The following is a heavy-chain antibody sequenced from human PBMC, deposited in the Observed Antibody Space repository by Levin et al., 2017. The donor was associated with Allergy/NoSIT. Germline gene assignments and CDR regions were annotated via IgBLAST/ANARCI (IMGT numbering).Heavy chain of an antibody. V-gene: IGHV3-49*03. D-gene: IGHD3-3*02. CDR3: SRDHFRPGDYFDY. CDR1: GFTFGDYA. CDR2: IRSKAYGGTS. J-gene: IGHJ4*02. Sequence: GGSLRLSCATSGFTFGDYAMNWFRQAPGKELEWVGFIRSKAYGGTSEYAASVKGRFSISRDDSKSNAYLQMNSLKTEDTAVYFCSRDHFRPGDYFDYWGQGTLVTVSS.